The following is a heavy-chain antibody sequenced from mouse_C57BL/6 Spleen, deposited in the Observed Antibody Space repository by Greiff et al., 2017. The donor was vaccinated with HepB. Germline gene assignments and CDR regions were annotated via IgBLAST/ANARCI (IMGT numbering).Heavy chain of an antibody. J-gene: IGHJ4*01. Sequence: VQLQQSGAELAKPGASVKLSCKASGYTFTSYWMHWVKQRPGQGLEWIGEIDPSDSYTNYNQKFKGKSTLTVDKSSSTAYMQLSSLTSEDSAVYYCARGTNYYAMDYWGQGTSVTVSS. CDR2: IDPSDSYT. D-gene: IGHD2-13*01. CDR3: ARGTNYYAMDY. V-gene: IGHV1-69*01. CDR1: GYTFTSYW.